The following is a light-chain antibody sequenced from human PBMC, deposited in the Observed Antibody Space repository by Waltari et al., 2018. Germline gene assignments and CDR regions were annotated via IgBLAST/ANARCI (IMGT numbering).Light chain of an antibody. V-gene: IGLV3-25*03. CDR1: ALSKQY. CDR2: KDS. Sequence: SFELTQPPSLSVSPGQTARITCSGDALSKQYAHWPQQRPGLAPILGLYKDSGRPSGIPERFSGSSSGTTVTLTISGVQAEDEADYYCQSADSSGSVVFGGGTKLTVL. J-gene: IGLJ2*01. CDR3: QSADSSGSVV.